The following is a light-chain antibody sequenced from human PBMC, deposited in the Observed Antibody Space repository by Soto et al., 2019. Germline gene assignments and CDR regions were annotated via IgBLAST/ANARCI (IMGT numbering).Light chain of an antibody. V-gene: IGKV3-11*01. Sequence: EIVLTQSPATLSLSPGERATLSCRASRSVSSYLAWYQQKPGQAPRLLIYDASNRATGIPARFSGSGSGTDFTLTISSLEPEDFAVYYCQQRSNWPLSFGPGTRLEIK. CDR2: DAS. CDR3: QQRSNWPLS. J-gene: IGKJ5*01. CDR1: RSVSSY.